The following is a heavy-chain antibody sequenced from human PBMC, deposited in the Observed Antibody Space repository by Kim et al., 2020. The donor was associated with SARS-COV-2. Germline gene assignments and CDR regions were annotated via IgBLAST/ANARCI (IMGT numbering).Heavy chain of an antibody. V-gene: IGHV3-66*01. CDR2: IYSGGST. CDR1: GFTVSSNY. J-gene: IGHJ1*01. D-gene: IGHD6-13*01. CDR3: ARDSRIAAAGNPFWP. Sequence: GGSLRLSCAASGFTVSSNYMSWVRQAPGKGLEWVSAIYSGGSTIYSDAVKGRFTITRDNSKNTLYLQMNILGAEDTAVYYCARDSRIAAAGNPFWPWGQGTLVTVSS.